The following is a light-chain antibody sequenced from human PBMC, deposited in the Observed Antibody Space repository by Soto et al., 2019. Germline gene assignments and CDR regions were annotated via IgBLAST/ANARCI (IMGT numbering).Light chain of an antibody. CDR3: QQYNSYRT. CDR1: QSISSW. Sequence: IQMTQCASTLSASVVGRVSISYRSSQSISSWLAWYQQKPGKAPKLLIYKASSLESGVPSRFSGSGSGTEFTLTICSLQTDDVATYHCQQYNSYRTFGQGTKVDIK. CDR2: KAS. J-gene: IGKJ1*01. V-gene: IGKV1-5*03.